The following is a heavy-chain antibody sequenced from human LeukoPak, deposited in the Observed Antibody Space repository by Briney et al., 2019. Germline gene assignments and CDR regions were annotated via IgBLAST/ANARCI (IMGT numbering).Heavy chain of an antibody. D-gene: IGHD6-13*01. J-gene: IGHJ1*01. CDR1: GYTFTSYD. CDR2: MNPNSGNT. Sequence: GASVKVSCKASGYTFTSYDINWVRQATGQGLEWMGWMNPNSGNTGYAQKFQGRVTMTRNTSISTAYMELSSLRSEDTAVYYCARRYSSSWYREDFQHWGQGTLVTVSS. V-gene: IGHV1-8*01. CDR3: ARRYSSSWYREDFQH.